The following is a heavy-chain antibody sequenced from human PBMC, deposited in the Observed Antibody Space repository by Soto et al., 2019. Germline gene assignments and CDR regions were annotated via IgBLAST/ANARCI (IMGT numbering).Heavy chain of an antibody. J-gene: IGHJ4*02. CDR2: ISSASSET. Sequence: GGSLRLSCEASGITFSRVSMNWARQVPGKGLEWVASISSASSETWYADSVKGRFIISRDNAQYSLFLQMNTLRPEDSAIYYCARVAYWGPGXQVT. CDR1: GITFSRVS. V-gene: IGHV3-21*01. CDR3: ARVAY.